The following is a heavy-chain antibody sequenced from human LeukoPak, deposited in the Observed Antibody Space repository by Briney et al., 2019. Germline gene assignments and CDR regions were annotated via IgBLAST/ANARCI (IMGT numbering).Heavy chain of an antibody. V-gene: IGHV4-59*01. CDR2: IYYSGST. CDR1: GGSISSYY. CDR3: ARATYSSGWYADHNWFDP. D-gene: IGHD6-19*01. J-gene: IGHJ5*02. Sequence: SETLSLTCTVSGGSISSYYWSWIRQPPGKGLEWIGYIYYSGSTNYNPSLKSRVTISVDTSKNQFSLKLSSVTAADTAVYYCARATYSSGWYADHNWFDPWGQGTLVTVSS.